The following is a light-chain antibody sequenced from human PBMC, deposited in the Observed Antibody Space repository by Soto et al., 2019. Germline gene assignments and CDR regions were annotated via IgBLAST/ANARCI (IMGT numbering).Light chain of an antibody. CDR2: DAS. V-gene: IGKV1-39*01. CDR3: QQRSNWPRALT. J-gene: IGKJ4*01. Sequence: DIQMTQSPSSLSASVGDRVSIACRATQSISNSLNWYKQNPGKAPELLIYDASNRATGIPARFSGSGSGTDFTLTISSLEPEDFAVYYCQQRSNWPRALTFGGGTKVEIK. CDR1: QSISNS.